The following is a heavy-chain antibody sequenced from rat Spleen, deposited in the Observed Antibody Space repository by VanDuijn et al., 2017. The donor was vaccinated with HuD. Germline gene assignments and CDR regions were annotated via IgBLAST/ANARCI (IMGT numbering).Heavy chain of an antibody. CDR3: ARTQGYDPSYFAH. CDR1: GFSLTRYG. D-gene: IGHD1-12*01. J-gene: IGHJ2*01. CDR2: IWRGEST. Sequence: QVQLKESGPGLVQFSRTLSLTCTVSGFSLTRYGVSWVRQPPGKGLEWIAAIWRGESTYYNSPIKSRLRISRDTSKSQVPTKMTGPQTTNTAMYFCARTQGYDPSYFAHWGQGVIHTVSS. V-gene: IGHV2S8*01.